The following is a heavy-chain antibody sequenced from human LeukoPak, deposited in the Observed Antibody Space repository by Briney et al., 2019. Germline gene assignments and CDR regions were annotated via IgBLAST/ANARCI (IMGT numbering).Heavy chain of an antibody. CDR1: GGSISGYY. J-gene: IGHJ4*02. CDR3: ASRRYYDYVWGSYRPFDY. CDR2: INHSGST. V-gene: IGHV4-34*01. D-gene: IGHD3-16*02. Sequence: PSETLSLTCTVSGGSISGYYWSWIRQPPGKGLEWIGEINHSGSTNYNPPLKSRVTISVDTSKNQFSLKLSPVTATDTAVYYCASRRYYDYVWGSYRPFDYWGQGTLVTVSS.